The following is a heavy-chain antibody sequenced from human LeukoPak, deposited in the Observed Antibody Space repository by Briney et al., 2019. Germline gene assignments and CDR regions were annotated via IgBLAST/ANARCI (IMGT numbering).Heavy chain of an antibody. D-gene: IGHD3-10*01. CDR3: ASSAYYYGSGSPSSY. J-gene: IGHJ4*02. V-gene: IGHV3-48*03. Sequence: PGGSLRLSCAASGFTFSSYEMNWVRQAPGKGLEWVSYISSSGSTIYYADSVKGRFTISRDNAKNSLYLQMNSLRAEDTAVYYCASSAYYYGSGSPSSYWGQGTLVTVSS. CDR1: GFTFSSYE. CDR2: ISSSGSTI.